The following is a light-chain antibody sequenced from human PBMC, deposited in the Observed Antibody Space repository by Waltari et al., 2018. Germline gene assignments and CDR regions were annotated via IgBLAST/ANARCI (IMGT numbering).Light chain of an antibody. J-gene: IGKJ4*01. V-gene: IGKV1-5*03. CDR2: KAS. CDR1: QSISNW. Sequence: DIQMTQSPSTLSASVGDRVTITCRASQSISNWLAWDQQKPGKAPKLLIYKASTLESGVPSRFSGSGSGTEFTLTISSLQPDDFATYYCQQYNSYSLLTFGGGTKVEIK. CDR3: QQYNSYSLLT.